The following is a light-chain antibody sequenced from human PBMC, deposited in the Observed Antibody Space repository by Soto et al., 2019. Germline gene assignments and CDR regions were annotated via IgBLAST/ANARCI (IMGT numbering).Light chain of an antibody. CDR2: GAS. CDR1: QSVSSNY. V-gene: IGKV3-20*01. Sequence: EIVLTQSPGTLPLSPGERATLSCRASQSVSSNYLAWYQQKPGQAPRLLIYGASSRATGIPDRFTGSGSGTDFTLTISRLEPEDIAVYYCQQYGSSRPWTFGQGTTVEI. J-gene: IGKJ1*01. CDR3: QQYGSSRPWT.